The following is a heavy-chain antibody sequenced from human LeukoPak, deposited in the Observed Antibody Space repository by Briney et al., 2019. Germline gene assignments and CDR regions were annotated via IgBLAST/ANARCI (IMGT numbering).Heavy chain of an antibody. Sequence: SETMSLTCAVYGGSFSGYYWSWIRQPPGKGLEWIGEINHSGSTNYNPSLKSRVTISVDTSKNQFSLKLSSVTAADTAVYYCARMGVIGLRYYMDVWGKGTTVTISS. V-gene: IGHV4-34*01. D-gene: IGHD2-21*01. J-gene: IGHJ6*03. CDR3: ARMGVIGLRYYMDV. CDR2: INHSGST. CDR1: GGSFSGYY.